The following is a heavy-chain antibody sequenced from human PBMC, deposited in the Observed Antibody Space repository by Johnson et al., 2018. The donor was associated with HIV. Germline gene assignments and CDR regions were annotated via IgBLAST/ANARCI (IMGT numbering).Heavy chain of an antibody. Sequence: QMQLVESGGGVVQPGRSLRLSCAASGFTFSSYGMHWVRQAPGKGLEWVSVIFTVGDVYYADSVQGRFTISRDNSKNILYLQMNSLRPEDTAVYYCARDGRDMVTRGSFDVWGQGTVVTVSS. CDR2: IFTVGDV. V-gene: IGHV3-NL1*01. CDR1: GFTFSSYG. J-gene: IGHJ3*01. D-gene: IGHD5-18*01. CDR3: ARDGRDMVTRGSFDV.